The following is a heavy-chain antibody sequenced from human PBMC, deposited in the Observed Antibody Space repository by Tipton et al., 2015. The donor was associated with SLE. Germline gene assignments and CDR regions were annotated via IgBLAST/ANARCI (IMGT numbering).Heavy chain of an antibody. CDR1: GGSISSHY. Sequence: TLSLTCTVSGGSISSHYWTWIRQPPGKELEWIGHIYYTGTTNYSPSLKSRLTISVDTSKNQFSLKLSSVTAADTAVYYCARTDSGGDLFVFDSWGQGTLVTVSS. D-gene: IGHD2-21*01. CDR3: ARTDSGGDLFVFDS. V-gene: IGHV4-59*11. CDR2: IYYTGTT. J-gene: IGHJ4*02.